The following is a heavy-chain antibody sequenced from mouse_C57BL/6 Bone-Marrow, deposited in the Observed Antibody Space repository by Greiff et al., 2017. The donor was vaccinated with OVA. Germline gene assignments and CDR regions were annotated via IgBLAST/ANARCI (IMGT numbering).Heavy chain of an antibody. CDR2: IYPRSGNT. CDR3: ASRIYYCGSSEAY. V-gene: IGHV1-81*01. CDR1: GYTFTSYG. D-gene: IGHD1-1*01. Sequence: QVQLKESGAELVRPGASVKLSCKASGYTFTSYGISWVKQRPGQGLEWIGEIYPRSGNTYYNEKFKGKATLTADKSSSTAYMKLRSLTSEDSAVYFCASRIYYCGSSEAYWGQGTVVTVSA. J-gene: IGHJ3*01.